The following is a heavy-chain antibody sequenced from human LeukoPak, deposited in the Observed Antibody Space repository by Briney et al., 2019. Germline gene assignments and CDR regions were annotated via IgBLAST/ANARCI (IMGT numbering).Heavy chain of an antibody. V-gene: IGHV3-23*01. CDR3: AKSLGNQGVIDY. D-gene: IGHD3-10*01. J-gene: IGHJ4*02. CDR1: GFIFRNHA. Sequence: PGGSLRLPCAASGFIFRNHAMNWVRQAPGQGLEWVSGVSASGGSTFNTDSVKGRFSISRDNSKNTLYLEMNSLRPEDTALYYCAKSLGNQGVIDYWGQGTLVTVSS. CDR2: VSASGGST.